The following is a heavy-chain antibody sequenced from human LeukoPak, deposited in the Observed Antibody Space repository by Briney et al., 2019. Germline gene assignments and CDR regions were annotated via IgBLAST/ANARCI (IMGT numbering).Heavy chain of an antibody. Sequence: PGGSLGLSCSASGFTFSSYAMHWVRQAAGEGLEYVSAINSDGDSTYYADSVKGRFTISRDNSKNTLYLQMSSLRPEDSAVYYCVKTPYSSTWYVGDSWGQGTLVTVSS. CDR2: INSDGDST. CDR1: GFTFSSYA. V-gene: IGHV3-64D*06. J-gene: IGHJ4*02. CDR3: VKTPYSSTWYVGDS. D-gene: IGHD2/OR15-2a*01.